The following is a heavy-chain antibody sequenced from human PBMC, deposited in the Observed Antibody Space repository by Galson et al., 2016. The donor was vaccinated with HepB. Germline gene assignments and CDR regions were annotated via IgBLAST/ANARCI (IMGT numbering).Heavy chain of an antibody. CDR1: GFTVSNNY. Sequence: LRLSCAASGFTVSNNYLKWVRQAPGKGLEWVSLIYSGGSTYYADSVKGRFTISRDTSMNTVFLQMNNLRVEDTAVYYCARWPDYWGQGTLVSVSS. V-gene: IGHV3-53*01. J-gene: IGHJ4*02. CDR3: ARWPDY. CDR2: IYSGGST.